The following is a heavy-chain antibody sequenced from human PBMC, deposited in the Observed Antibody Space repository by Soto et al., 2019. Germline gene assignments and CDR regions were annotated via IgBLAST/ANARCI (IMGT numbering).Heavy chain of an antibody. Sequence: PGGSLRLSCAASGFTFSNYWMSWVRQAPGKGLEWVANIKEGGSEKYYVDSVKGRFTISRDNAKNSLYLQMSSLRPEDTAVYYCTRGHPSIYNYWGQGTLVTVSS. D-gene: IGHD4-4*01. J-gene: IGHJ4*02. CDR2: IKEGGSEK. CDR3: TRGHPSIYNY. CDR1: GFTFSNYW. V-gene: IGHV3-7*04.